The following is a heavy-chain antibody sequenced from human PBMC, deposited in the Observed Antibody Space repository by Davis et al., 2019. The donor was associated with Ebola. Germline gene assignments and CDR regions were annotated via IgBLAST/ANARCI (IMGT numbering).Heavy chain of an antibody. CDR1: GFTFSSYA. J-gene: IGHJ6*02. CDR2: TYPTGNT. CDR3: ARGPTVTTVNSYFYGLDV. V-gene: IGHV3-23*05. D-gene: IGHD4-17*01. Sequence: GESLKISCAASGFTFSSYAMSWVRQAPGKGLDWVSVTYPTGNTYYADSVKGRFTISRHNSRNTLYLQMNSLRPEDTAVYYCARGPTVTTVNSYFYGLDVWGQGTTVTVSS.